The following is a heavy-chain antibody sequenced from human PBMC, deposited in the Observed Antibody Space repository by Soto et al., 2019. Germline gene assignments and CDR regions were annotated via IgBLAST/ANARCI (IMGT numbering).Heavy chain of an antibody. D-gene: IGHD3-3*02. CDR1: GGSISSSSYY. CDR2: IYYSGST. CDR3: ASPKIAFYNWFDP. J-gene: IGHJ5*02. Sequence: QLQLQESGPGLVKPSETLSLTCTVSGGSISSSSYYWGWIRQPPGKGLEWIGSIYYSGSTYYNPSLKSRVTXSXDXXKNQFSLQLSSVTAADTAVYYCASPKIAFYNWFDPWGQGTLVTVSS. V-gene: IGHV4-39*01.